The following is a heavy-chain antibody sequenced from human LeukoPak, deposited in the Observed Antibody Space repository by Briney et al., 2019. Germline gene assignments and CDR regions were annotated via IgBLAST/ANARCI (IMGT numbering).Heavy chain of an antibody. V-gene: IGHV3-7*01. CDR2: IEQDGSEE. CDR1: GFTCSDSR. Sequence: GGSLRRSCAASGFTCSDSRMSWVRHAPGEGPKRVDNIEQDGSEEHYVDSVKGRFTVSRDNARNSLFLQMNSLRVEDTAVYYCATYKRWVAGDVWGQGTTVSVSS. J-gene: IGHJ6*02. D-gene: IGHD1-14*01. CDR3: ATYKRWVAGDV.